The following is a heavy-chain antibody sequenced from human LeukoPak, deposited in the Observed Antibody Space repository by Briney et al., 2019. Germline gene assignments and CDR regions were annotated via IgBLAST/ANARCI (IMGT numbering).Heavy chain of an antibody. CDR3: AKDFLGHEYQLLYGHYYYGMDV. CDR1: GFTFDDYA. Sequence: PGGSLRLSCAASGFTFDDYAMHWVRQAPGKGLEWVSLISWDGGSTYYADSVKGRFTISRDNSKNSLYLQMNSLRAEDTALYYCAKDFLGHEYQLLYGHYYYGMDVWGQGTTVTVSS. CDR2: ISWDGGST. D-gene: IGHD2-2*02. V-gene: IGHV3-43D*03. J-gene: IGHJ6*02.